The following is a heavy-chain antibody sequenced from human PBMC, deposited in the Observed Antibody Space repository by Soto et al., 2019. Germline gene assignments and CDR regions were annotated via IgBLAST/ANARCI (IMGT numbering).Heavy chain of an antibody. Sequence: SSVKVSCKASGGTFGSYAISWVRQAPGQGLEWMGGIIPIPGTANYAQKFQGRVTIAADESTSTAYMELSSLRSEDTAVYYCARSQGSSTSLEIYYYYYYGMDVWGQGTTVTVSS. CDR2: IIPIPGTA. CDR3: ARSQGSSTSLEIYYYYYYGMDV. CDR1: GGTFGSYA. V-gene: IGHV1-69*13. D-gene: IGHD2-2*01. J-gene: IGHJ6*02.